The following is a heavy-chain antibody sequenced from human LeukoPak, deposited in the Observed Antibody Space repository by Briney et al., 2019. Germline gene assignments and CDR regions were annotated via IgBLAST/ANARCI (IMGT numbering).Heavy chain of an antibody. CDR1: GFTFSDSY. Sequence: GGSLRLSCAASGFTFSDSYMTWIRQAPGKGLELLSYISGSASDVNYIDSVRGRFTISRDNAKNSLYLHMNSLTVEDTAVYYCSRDPRNNDYWGQRTLVTVSS. J-gene: IGHJ4*02. CDR2: ISGSASDV. CDR3: SRDPRNNDY. V-gene: IGHV3-11*01.